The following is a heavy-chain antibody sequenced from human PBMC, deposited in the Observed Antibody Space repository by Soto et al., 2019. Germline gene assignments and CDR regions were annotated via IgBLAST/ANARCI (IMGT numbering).Heavy chain of an antibody. V-gene: IGHV1-69*01. CDR3: ARDGRRRVTMVRGGFDY. CDR1: GGTFSSYS. J-gene: IGHJ4*02. Sequence: QVQLVQSGAEVKKPGSSVKVSCKASGGTFSSYSISWVRQAPGQGLEWMGGIIPIFGTANYAQKFQGRVTIPADESTSTAYKELSSLRSEDKAVYYCARDGRRRVTMVRGGFDYWGQGTLVTVSS. CDR2: IIPIFGTA. D-gene: IGHD3-10*01.